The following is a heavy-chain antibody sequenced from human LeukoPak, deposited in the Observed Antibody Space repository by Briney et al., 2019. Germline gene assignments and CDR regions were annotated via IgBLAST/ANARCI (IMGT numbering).Heavy chain of an antibody. CDR3: ARERYYYDSSGYHRFFDY. D-gene: IGHD3-22*01. CDR2: IYYSGST. CDR1: GGSISSSSYY. V-gene: IGHV4-39*02. Sequence: PSETLSLTCIVSGGSISSSSYYWGWIRQPPGKGLEWIGTIYYSGSTYYNPSLKSRVTISVDMSKNQFSLNLSSVTAADTAVYYCARERYYYDSSGYHRFFDYWGQGTLVTVSS. J-gene: IGHJ4*02.